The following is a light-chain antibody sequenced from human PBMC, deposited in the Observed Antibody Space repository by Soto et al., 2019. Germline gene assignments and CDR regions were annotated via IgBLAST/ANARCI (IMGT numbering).Light chain of an antibody. CDR1: SRDIGFFNY. CDR2: EVT. V-gene: IGLV2-14*01. J-gene: IGLJ1*01. CDR3: SSYTTISTDV. Sequence: QSALTQPASMSGSPGQSITISCTGTSRDIGFFNYVSWYQQFPGNAPKLIIFEVTNRPSGVSNRFSASKSGNTASLTISGLQAEDGADYFCSSYTTISTDVFGTGTKVTVL.